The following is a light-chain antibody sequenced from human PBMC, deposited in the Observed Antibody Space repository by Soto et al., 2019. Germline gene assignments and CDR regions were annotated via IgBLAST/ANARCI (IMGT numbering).Light chain of an antibody. V-gene: IGKV3D-20*02. CDR1: QSVSNNY. CDR3: QQRSNWPP. CDR2: GVY. J-gene: IGKJ5*01. Sequence: EVVLTQSPGTLSLSPGERATLSCRTSQSVSNNYLAWYQQKPGQAPRLLISGVYSRAAGIPDRFSGSGSGTDFTLTISRLEPEDSAIYYCQQRSNWPPFGQGTRLEI.